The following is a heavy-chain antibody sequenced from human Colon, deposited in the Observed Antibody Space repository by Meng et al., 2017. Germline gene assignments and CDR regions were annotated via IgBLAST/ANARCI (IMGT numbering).Heavy chain of an antibody. Sequence: SETLSLTCTVSGGSISSSTYYWDWLRQPAGKGLQWIGSIYYGRATYSNPSLKSRVTISVDTSKNQFSLTLTSVTAADTAVYYCAREIGARMGSIYWGQGKAVTVSS. CDR3: AREIGARMGSIY. D-gene: IGHD6-6*01. CDR2: IYYGRAT. V-gene: IGHV4-39*07. CDR1: GGSISSSTYY. J-gene: IGHJ4*01.